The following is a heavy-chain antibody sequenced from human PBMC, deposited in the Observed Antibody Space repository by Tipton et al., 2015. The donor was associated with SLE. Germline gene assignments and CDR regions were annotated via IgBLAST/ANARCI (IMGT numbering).Heavy chain of an antibody. J-gene: IGHJ4*02. D-gene: IGHD3-22*01. Sequence: TLSLTCTVSGGSISSSSYYWGWIRQPPGKGLEWIGNIYYTGNTFYNPSLKSRVIISLDTSKNQFSLKLSSVTAADTAVYYCARDEYRYDGTGYHLLGHFDYWGQGTLVTVSS. CDR2: IYYTGNT. CDR1: GGSISSSSYY. CDR3: ARDEYRYDGTGYHLLGHFDY. V-gene: IGHV4-39*07.